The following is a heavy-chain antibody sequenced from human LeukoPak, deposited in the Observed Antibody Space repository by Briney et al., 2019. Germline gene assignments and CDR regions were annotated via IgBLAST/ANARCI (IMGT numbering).Heavy chain of an antibody. CDR3: ARDGSIAVKNWFDP. D-gene: IGHD6-19*01. Sequence: GGSLRLSCAASGFSFSSYNMNWVRQTPGKGLEWVSSITSSSTYTFYADSVKGRFTISRDNARNSLYLQMNSLRAEDTAVYYCARDGSIAVKNWFDPWGQGTLVTVSS. V-gene: IGHV3-21*04. CDR1: GFSFSSYN. CDR2: ITSSSTYT. J-gene: IGHJ5*02.